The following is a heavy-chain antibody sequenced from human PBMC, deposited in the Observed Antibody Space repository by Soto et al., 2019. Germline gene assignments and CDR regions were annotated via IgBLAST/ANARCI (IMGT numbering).Heavy chain of an antibody. CDR2: TSYSATT. V-gene: IGHV4-39*07. J-gene: IGHJ3*01. CDR3: ARLFRDV. Sequence: LSLTCTVSGGSISSSSYYWGWIRQPPGKGLEWIGYTSYSATTNYNPSLKSRVTISVDTSKNQFSLRLSSVTAADTAVYFCARLFRDV. CDR1: GGSISSSSYY. D-gene: IGHD3-3*01.